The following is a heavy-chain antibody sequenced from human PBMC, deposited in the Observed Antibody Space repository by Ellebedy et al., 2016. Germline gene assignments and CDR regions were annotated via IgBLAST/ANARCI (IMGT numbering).Heavy chain of an antibody. Sequence: GESLKISXAASRFMFRPYAIHWVRQAPGKGLEWVAVISDDGEDKDYADSVKGRFTISRDNSEIRVYLQMNSLRLEDTAVYYCAKVRSSEFYNKYDMDVWGQGTTVTVSS. CDR2: ISDDGEDK. D-gene: IGHD3-10*01. CDR3: AKVRSSEFYNKYDMDV. V-gene: IGHV3-30*18. CDR1: RFMFRPYA. J-gene: IGHJ6*02.